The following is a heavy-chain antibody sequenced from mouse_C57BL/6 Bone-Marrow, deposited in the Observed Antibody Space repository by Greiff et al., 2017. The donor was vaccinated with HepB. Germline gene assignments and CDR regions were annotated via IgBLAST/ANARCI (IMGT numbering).Heavy chain of an antibody. Sequence: VQLQQSGPELVKPGASVKISCKASGYTFTDYYINWVKQRPGQGLEWIGWIFPGSGSTYYNEKFKGKATLTVVKSSSTAYMLLSSLTSEDSAVYFCARWKIIYYGSRYAMDYWGQGTSVTVSS. D-gene: IGHD1-1*01. CDR2: IFPGSGST. V-gene: IGHV1-75*01. J-gene: IGHJ4*01. CDR3: ARWKIIYYGSRYAMDY. CDR1: GYTFTDYY.